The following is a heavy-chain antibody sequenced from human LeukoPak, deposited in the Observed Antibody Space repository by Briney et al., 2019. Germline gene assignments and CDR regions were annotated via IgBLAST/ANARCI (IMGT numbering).Heavy chain of an antibody. CDR1: GFTFTTYV. CDR3: AKAPAGPEYSSSWKFGYNWFDP. D-gene: IGHD6-13*01. Sequence: GGSLRLSCAASGFTFTTYVMSWVRQAPGKGLEWVSGISGSGAVTYYADSVKGRSTISKDSSKETLYLQMSSLRAEDTAVYYCAKAPAGPEYSSSWKFGYNWFDPWGRGTLVTVSS. J-gene: IGHJ5*02. CDR2: ISGSGAVT. V-gene: IGHV3-23*01.